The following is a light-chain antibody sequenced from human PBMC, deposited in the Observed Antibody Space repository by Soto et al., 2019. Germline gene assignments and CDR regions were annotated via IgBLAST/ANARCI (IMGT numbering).Light chain of an antibody. J-gene: IGLJ1*01. V-gene: IGLV2-14*01. CDR2: DVN. CDR1: SSDVGNYNY. CDR3: SSYTSSITYV. Sequence: QSALTQPASVSGSPGQSITISCTGTSSDVGNYNYVSWYQQRPDKAPKLMIYDVNNRPSGVSNRFSGSKSGNTASLTISGLQAEDEADYYCSSYTSSITYVFGTGTKLTVL.